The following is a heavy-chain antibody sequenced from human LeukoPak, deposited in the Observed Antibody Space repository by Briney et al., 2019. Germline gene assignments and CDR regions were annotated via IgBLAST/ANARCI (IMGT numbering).Heavy chain of an antibody. Sequence: SQTLSLTCTLSGGSLSSYYWSGVWQPAGKGLEWIGRIYTSGSTNYNPSLKSRVTISVYTSKNQFSLKVSSVTAADTAVYYCARVYCSSTSCRGHFDYWGQGTLVTVSS. J-gene: IGHJ4*02. CDR2: IYTSGST. D-gene: IGHD2-2*01. V-gene: IGHV4-4*07. CDR1: GGSLSSYY. CDR3: ARVYCSSTSCRGHFDY.